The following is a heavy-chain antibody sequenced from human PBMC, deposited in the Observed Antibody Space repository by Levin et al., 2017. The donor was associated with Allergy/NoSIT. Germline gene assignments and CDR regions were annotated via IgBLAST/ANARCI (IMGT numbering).Heavy chain of an antibody. CDR2: ITNSGGDT. V-gene: IGHV3-23*01. CDR1: GFTFNKYA. Sequence: PGGSLRLSCVASGFTFNKYAMSWVRQAPGTGLEWVSAITNSGGDTYHADSVKGRFTISRDNSKNTLYLRMNGLRAEDTAIYYCAKGSAASRPYYFDFWGQGTLVTVSS. J-gene: IGHJ4*02. CDR3: AKGSAASRPYYFDF. D-gene: IGHD6-6*01.